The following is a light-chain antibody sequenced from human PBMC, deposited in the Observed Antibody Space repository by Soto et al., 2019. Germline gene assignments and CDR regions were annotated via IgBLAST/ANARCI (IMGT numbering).Light chain of an antibody. Sequence: QCVLKRPVSGYGAPLQARTIINTETSSDVGGYNYVSWYQQHPGKAPKLMIYDVSNRPSGVSNRFSGSKSGNTASLTISGLQTEDEADYYCSSYTSTSTHVFGTGTKVTVL. CDR1: SSDVGGYNY. CDR3: SSYTSTSTHV. CDR2: DVS. V-gene: IGLV2-14*01. J-gene: IGLJ1*01.